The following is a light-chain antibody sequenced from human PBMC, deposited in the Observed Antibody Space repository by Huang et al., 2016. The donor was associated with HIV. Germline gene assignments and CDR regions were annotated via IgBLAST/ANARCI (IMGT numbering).Light chain of an antibody. CDR3: QQYGSSSLT. CDR2: GAS. CDR1: QRVSSSY. Sequence: EIVLTQSPGTLSLSPGERATLSCRASQRVSSSYFAWYQQKPGQAPGLLIYGASKRATGIPDRFRGSGSGTDFTLTISRLEPEDFAVYFCQQYGSSSLTFGGGTKVEIK. J-gene: IGKJ4*01. V-gene: IGKV3-20*01.